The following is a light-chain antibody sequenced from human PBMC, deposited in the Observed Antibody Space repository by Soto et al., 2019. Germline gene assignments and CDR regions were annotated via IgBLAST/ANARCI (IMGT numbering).Light chain of an antibody. J-gene: IGKJ4*01. Sequence: IQLTQSPSSLSASVGDRVTITCRASQGSSSYLAWYQQKPGKATKLLIYGASTLQSVVPSRFSDSGSGTHFTPTICCLQPDDFSPYYSQQLNSYPLSFGGGTNVDIK. CDR3: QQLNSYPLS. CDR2: GAS. CDR1: QGSSSY. V-gene: IGKV1-9*01.